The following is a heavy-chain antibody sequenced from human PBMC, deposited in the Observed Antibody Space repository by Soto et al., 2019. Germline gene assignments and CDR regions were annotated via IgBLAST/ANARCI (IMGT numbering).Heavy chain of an antibody. CDR3: TTYGDYVEVFSVDY. CDR1: GFTFSNAW. V-gene: IGHV3-15*07. CDR2: IKSKTDGGTT. Sequence: GGSLRLSCAASGFTFSNAWMNWVRQAPGKGLEGVGRIKSKTDGGTTDYAAPVKGRFTISRDDSKNTLYLQMNSLKTEDTAVYYCTTYGDYVEVFSVDYWGQGTLVTVSS. J-gene: IGHJ4*02. D-gene: IGHD4-17*01.